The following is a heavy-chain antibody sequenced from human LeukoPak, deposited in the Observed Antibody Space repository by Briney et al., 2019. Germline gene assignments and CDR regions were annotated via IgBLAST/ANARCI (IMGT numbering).Heavy chain of an antibody. V-gene: IGHV1-2*02. J-gene: IGHJ6*03. CDR2: INPNSGGT. Sequence: ASVKVSCKASGYTFTGYYMHWVRQAPGQGLEWMGWINPNSGGTNYAQKFQGRVTMTRDTSISTAYMELSRLRSDDTAVYYCARGSLGTTTVTYSYYYYMDVWGKGTTVIVSS. D-gene: IGHD4-17*01. CDR3: ARGSLGTTTVTYSYYYYMDV. CDR1: GYTFTGYY.